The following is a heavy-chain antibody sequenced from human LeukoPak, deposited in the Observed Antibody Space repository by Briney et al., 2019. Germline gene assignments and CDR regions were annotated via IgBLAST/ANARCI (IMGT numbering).Heavy chain of an antibody. CDR1: GFTFSSYS. Sequence: GGPLRLSCAASGFTFSSYSMNWVRQAPGKGLEWVSSISSSSSYIYYADSVKGRFTISRDNAKNSLYLQMNSLRAEDTAVYYCARSRRGWELLSYWGQGTLVTVSS. V-gene: IGHV3-21*01. J-gene: IGHJ4*02. CDR3: ARSRRGWELLSY. D-gene: IGHD1-26*01. CDR2: ISSSSSYI.